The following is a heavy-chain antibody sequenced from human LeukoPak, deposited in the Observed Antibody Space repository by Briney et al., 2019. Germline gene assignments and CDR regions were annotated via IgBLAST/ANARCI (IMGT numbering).Heavy chain of an antibody. CDR1: GYTLTDSH. CDR2: INPISGST. J-gene: IGHJ5*02. CDR3: ARDRGTVVPTAIANRFDP. V-gene: IGHV1-2*02. Sequence: ASVTVSFAASGYTLTDSHVHWVRQAPGQGLEWLGWINPISGSTVYAQKFQGRVTLTTDTSIGTAYMELRSLTSDDTALYYCARDRGTVVPTAIANRFDPWGQGTLVTVSS. D-gene: IGHD2-2*01.